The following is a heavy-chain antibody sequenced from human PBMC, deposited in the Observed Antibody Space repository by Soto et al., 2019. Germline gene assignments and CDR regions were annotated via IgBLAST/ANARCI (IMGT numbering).Heavy chain of an antibody. V-gene: IGHV4-59*07. Sequence: PSDTLSLTCTVSGGCITSSYWGWIRRPPGKGLEWIAYIYDTGISGYTPSTSYNPSLKSRVTMSVDTSKSQFSLKLTSVTAADTAVYYCARGEDAFFYYGLDVWGQGITVTVSS. CDR2: IYDTGISGYTPST. J-gene: IGHJ6*02. CDR3: ARGEDAFFYYGLDV. CDR1: GGCITSSY.